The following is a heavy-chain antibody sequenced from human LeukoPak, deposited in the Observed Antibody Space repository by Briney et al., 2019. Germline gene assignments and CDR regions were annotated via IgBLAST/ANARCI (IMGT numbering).Heavy chain of an antibody. CDR2: IYYSGST. Sequence: SETLSLTCTVSGGSVSSYYWSWIRQSPGKGLEWIGYIYYSGSTNYNPSLKSRVTISVDTSKNQFSLKLSSVTAADTAVYYCARAGAIAAAGPAYYYYGMDVWGQGTTVTVSS. J-gene: IGHJ6*02. CDR3: ARAGAIAAAGPAYYYYGMDV. V-gene: IGHV4-59*02. D-gene: IGHD6-13*01. CDR1: GGSVSSYY.